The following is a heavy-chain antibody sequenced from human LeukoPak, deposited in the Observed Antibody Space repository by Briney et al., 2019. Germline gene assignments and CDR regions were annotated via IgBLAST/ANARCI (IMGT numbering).Heavy chain of an antibody. Sequence: PGGSLRLSCAASGFTVSSNYMSWVRQAPGRGLEFVSLINTGTSTNYADSVKGRFTISRDNAKNSLYLQMNSLRAEDTAVYYCARDFAATPYYFDYWGQGTLVTVSA. CDR3: ARDFAATPYYFDY. J-gene: IGHJ4*02. CDR1: GFTVSSNY. V-gene: IGHV3-53*01. CDR2: INTGTST. D-gene: IGHD6-25*01.